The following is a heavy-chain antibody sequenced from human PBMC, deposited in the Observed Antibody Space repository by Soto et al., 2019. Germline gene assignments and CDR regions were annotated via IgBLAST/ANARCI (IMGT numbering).Heavy chain of an antibody. CDR2: ISSYGSDT. CDR1: GFTFSRYW. V-gene: IGHV3-74*01. J-gene: IGHJ6*02. D-gene: IGHD3-16*01. CDR3: ASNYAYAEGYYWYGIDV. Sequence: EVQLVESGGGLVLPGGSLRLSCAASGFTFSRYWMHWVRQAPGKGLVWVSRISSYGSDTHYADSVKGRFTISRDNAKNTLYLQMNSLRADDTAVYYCASNYAYAEGYYWYGIDVWGQGTTATVSS.